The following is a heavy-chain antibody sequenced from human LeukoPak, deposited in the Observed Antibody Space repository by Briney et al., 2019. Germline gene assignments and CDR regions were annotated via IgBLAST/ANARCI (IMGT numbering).Heavy chain of an antibody. Sequence: GGSLRLSCAASGFTFSSYSMNWVRQAPGKGLEWVSSISSSSSYIYYADSVKGRFTISRDNAKNSLYLQMNSLRAEDTAVYYCARDLGYYDFWSGYYTNYYGMDVWGQGTTVTVSS. CDR2: ISSSSSYI. D-gene: IGHD3-3*01. J-gene: IGHJ6*02. CDR3: ARDLGYYDFWSGYYTNYYGMDV. V-gene: IGHV3-21*01. CDR1: GFTFSSYS.